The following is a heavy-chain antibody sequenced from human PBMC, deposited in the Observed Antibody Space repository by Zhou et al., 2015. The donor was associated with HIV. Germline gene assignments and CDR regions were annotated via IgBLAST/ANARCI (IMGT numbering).Heavy chain of an antibody. J-gene: IGHJ2*01. CDR3: ARDHGATVRSSYWYFDL. CDR1: GGTFSSYA. CDR2: IIPIFGTA. V-gene: IGHV1-69*01. Sequence: QVQLVQSGAEVKKPGSSVKVSCKASGGTFSSYAISWVRQAPGQGLEWMGGIIPIFGTANYAQKFQGRVTITADESTSTAYMELSSLRSEDTAVYYCARDHGATVRSSYWYFDLWGRGTLVTVSS. D-gene: IGHD4-17*01.